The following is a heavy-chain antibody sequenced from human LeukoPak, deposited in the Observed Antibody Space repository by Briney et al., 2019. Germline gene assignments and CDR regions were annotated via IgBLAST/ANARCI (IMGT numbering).Heavy chain of an antibody. CDR1: GYTFTGYY. CDR2: INPNSGGT. Sequence: ASVKVSCKASGYTFTGYYMHWVRQAPVQGLEWMGWINPNSGGTNYAQKFQGRVTMTRDTSISTAYMELSRLRSDDTAVYYCARDRYDPHIGSGRRMDVWGQGTTVTVSS. V-gene: IGHV1-2*02. CDR3: ARDRYDPHIGSGRRMDV. J-gene: IGHJ6*02. D-gene: IGHD3-10*01.